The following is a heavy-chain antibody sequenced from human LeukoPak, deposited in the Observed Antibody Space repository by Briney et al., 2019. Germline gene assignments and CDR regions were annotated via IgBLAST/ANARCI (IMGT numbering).Heavy chain of an antibody. CDR1: GGSISSYY. J-gene: IGHJ6*02. V-gene: IGHV4-4*07. CDR3: ARDSLVVVPAAIQGYNYYGMDV. D-gene: IGHD2-2*02. Sequence: ETLSLTCTVSGGSISSYYWSWIRQPAGKGLEWIGRIYTSGSTNYNPSLKSRVTMSVDTSKNQFSLKLSSVTAADTAVYYCARDSLVVVPAAIQGYNYYGMDVWGQGTTVTVSS. CDR2: IYTSGST.